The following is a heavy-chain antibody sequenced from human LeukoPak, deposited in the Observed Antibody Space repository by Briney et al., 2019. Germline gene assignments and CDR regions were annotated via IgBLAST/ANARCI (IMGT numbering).Heavy chain of an antibody. V-gene: IGHV1-69*13. Sequence: SVKVSCKASGGTFSSYAISWVRQAPGQGLEWMGGIIPIFGTANYAQKFQGRVTITADESTSTAYMELSSLRSEDTAVYYSARDLGYCSSTSCYGDSDWFDPWGQGTLVTVSS. CDR2: IIPIFGTA. CDR1: GGTFSSYA. CDR3: ARDLGYCSSTSCYGDSDWFDP. J-gene: IGHJ5*02. D-gene: IGHD2-2*01.